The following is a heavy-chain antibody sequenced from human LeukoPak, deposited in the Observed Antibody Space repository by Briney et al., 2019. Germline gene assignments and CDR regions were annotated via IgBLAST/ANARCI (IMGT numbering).Heavy chain of an antibody. CDR2: IYYSGST. J-gene: IGHJ6*02. CDR1: GGSISSGGYY. Sequence: SQTLSLTCTVSGGSISSGGYYWSWIRQHPGKGLEWIGYIYYSGSTYYNPSLKSRVTISVDTSKNQFSLKLSSVTAADTAVYYRARDGLNGYGMDVWGQGTTVTVSS. V-gene: IGHV4-31*03. CDR3: ARDGLNGYGMDV. D-gene: IGHD3-16*01.